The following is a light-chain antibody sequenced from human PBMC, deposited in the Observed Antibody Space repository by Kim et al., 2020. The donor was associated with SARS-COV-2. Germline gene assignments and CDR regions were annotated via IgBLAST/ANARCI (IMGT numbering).Light chain of an antibody. CDR3: LQHNSFPYT. CDR2: AAS. CDR1: QGLSNS. V-gene: IGKV1-17*03. J-gene: IGKJ2*01. Sequence: SASEGDRVTITCRASQGLSNSLAWFQQKAGEVPKRLIYAASSLQTGVPSRFSGSGSGTEFTLTISSLQPEDFATYYCLQHNSFPYTFGQGTKLEI.